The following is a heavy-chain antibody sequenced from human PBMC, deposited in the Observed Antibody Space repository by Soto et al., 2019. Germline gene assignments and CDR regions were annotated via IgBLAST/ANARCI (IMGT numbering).Heavy chain of an antibody. D-gene: IGHD2-2*02. CDR2: MNPNSGNT. CDR3: ARFLGYCSSTSCYRGDNWFDP. V-gene: IGHV1-8*01. Sequence: ASVKVSCKASGYTFTSYDINWVRQATGQGLEWMGWMNPNSGNTGYAQKFQGRVTMTRNTSISTAYMELSSLRSEDTAVYYCARFLGYCSSTSCYRGDNWFDPWGQGTLVTVSS. J-gene: IGHJ5*02. CDR1: GYTFTSYD.